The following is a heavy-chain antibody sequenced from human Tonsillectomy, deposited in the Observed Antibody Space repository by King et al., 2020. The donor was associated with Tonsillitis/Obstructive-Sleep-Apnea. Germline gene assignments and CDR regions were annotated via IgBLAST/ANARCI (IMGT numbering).Heavy chain of an antibody. V-gene: IGHV3-64D*06. Sequence: VQLVESGGGLVQPGGSLRLSCSASGFIFNSYAMHWVRLAPGKGLAYCSGISSNGGNPYYAGSVKGRFTISRDSSKNTLNLQMSSLRAEDTGVYYCVKDFKSVIPVLGGAFDIWGQGTMVAVSS. CDR1: GFIFNSYA. D-gene: IGHD2-2*01. CDR3: VKDFKSVIPVLGGAFDI. CDR2: ISSNGGNP. J-gene: IGHJ3*02.